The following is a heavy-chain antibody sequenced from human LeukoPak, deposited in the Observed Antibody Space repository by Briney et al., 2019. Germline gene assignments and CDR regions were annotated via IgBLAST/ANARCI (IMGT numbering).Heavy chain of an antibody. CDR2: IYYSGST. D-gene: IGHD3-22*01. V-gene: IGHV4-39*01. CDR3: ARPSSGYYSHFDY. CDR1: GGSISSYY. J-gene: IGHJ4*02. Sequence: PSETLSLTCTISGGSISSYYWGWIRQPPGKGLEWIGSIYYSGSTYYNPSLKSRVTISVDTSKNQFSLKLSSVTAADTAVYYCARPSSGYYSHFDYWGQGTLVTVSS.